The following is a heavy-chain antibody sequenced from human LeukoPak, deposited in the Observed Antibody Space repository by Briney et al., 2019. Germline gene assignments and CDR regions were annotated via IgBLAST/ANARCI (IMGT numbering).Heavy chain of an antibody. Sequence: GGSLRLSCAASGFTFSSYAMSWVRQAPGEGLEWVSAISGSGGSTYYADSVKGRFTISRDNSKNTLYLQMNSLRAEDTAVYYCAKAPRSGWYEYPYNWFDPWGQGTLVTVSS. CDR3: AKAPRSGWYEYPYNWFDP. CDR1: GFTFSSYA. V-gene: IGHV3-23*01. D-gene: IGHD6-19*01. J-gene: IGHJ5*02. CDR2: ISGSGGST.